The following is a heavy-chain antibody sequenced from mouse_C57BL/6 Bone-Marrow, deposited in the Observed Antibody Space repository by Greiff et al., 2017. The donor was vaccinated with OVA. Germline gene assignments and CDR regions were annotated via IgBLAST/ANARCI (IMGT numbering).Heavy chain of an antibody. D-gene: IGHD4-1*01. V-gene: IGHV1-63*01. CDR1: GYTFTNYW. Sequence: QVQPQQSGAELVRPGTSVKMSCKASGYTFTNYWIGWAKQRPGHGLEWIGDIYPGGGYTNYNEKFKGKATLTADKSSSTAYMQFSSLTSEDSAIYYCARRSNWDVGYAMDYWGQGTSVTVSS. J-gene: IGHJ4*01. CDR2: IYPGGGYT. CDR3: ARRSNWDVGYAMDY.